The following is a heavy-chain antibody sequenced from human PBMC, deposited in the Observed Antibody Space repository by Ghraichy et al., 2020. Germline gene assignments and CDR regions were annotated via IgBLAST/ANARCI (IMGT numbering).Heavy chain of an antibody. CDR2: IHRSGRS. CDR3: ARGGSMANGFDS. D-gene: IGHD3-16*01. CDR1: GGSISSDNW. Sequence: SETLSLTCAVSGGSISSDNWWTWVRQPPGKGLEWIGEIHRSGRSNYNPSLKSRLTISADKSKNQFSLELNSVTAADTAVYYCARGGSMANGFDSWGQGTLVTVSS. J-gene: IGHJ4*02. V-gene: IGHV4-4*02.